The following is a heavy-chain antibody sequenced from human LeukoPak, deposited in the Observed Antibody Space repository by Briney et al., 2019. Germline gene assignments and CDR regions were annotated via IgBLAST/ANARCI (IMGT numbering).Heavy chain of an antibody. CDR2: IYTSGSS. Sequence: SETLSLTCTVSGGSISSYYWSWIRQPAGKGLEWIGRIYTSGSSNSNPSLKSRVTMSADTSKNQFSLKLSSVTAADTAVYYCARGGTYYSDYWGQGILVTVSS. CDR1: GGSISSYY. J-gene: IGHJ4*02. D-gene: IGHD1-26*01. CDR3: ARGGTYYSDY. V-gene: IGHV4-4*07.